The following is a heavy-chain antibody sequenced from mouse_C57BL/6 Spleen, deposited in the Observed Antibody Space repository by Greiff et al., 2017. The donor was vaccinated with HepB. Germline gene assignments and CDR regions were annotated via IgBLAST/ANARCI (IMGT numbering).Heavy chain of an antibody. CDR2: IDPETGGT. CDR1: GYTFTDYE. Sequence: QVQLQQSGAELVRPGASVTLSCKASGYTFTDYEMHWVKQTPVHGLEWIGAIDPETGGTAYNQKFKGKAILTADKSSSTAYMELRSLTSEDSAVYYCTRGYGSSYYAMDYWGQGTSVTVSS. V-gene: IGHV1-15*01. D-gene: IGHD1-1*01. CDR3: TRGYGSSYYAMDY. J-gene: IGHJ4*01.